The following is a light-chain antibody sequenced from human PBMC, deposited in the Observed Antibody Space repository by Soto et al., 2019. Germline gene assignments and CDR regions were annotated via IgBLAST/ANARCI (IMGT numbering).Light chain of an antibody. CDR3: QRYDNWPHT. V-gene: IGKV3-15*01. CDR2: GAS. Sequence: EMVMTQSPVTLSVSPGERATLSCRSSQNLSRNLAWYQQQPGQAPRLLIYGASTRATGIPARFSGSGSGTDFTLTISSLQSEDFAVYYGQRYDNWPHTFAQGTKLEIK. CDR1: QNLSRN. J-gene: IGKJ2*01.